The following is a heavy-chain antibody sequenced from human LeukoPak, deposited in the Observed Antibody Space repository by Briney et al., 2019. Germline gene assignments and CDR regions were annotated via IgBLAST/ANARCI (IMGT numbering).Heavy chain of an antibody. CDR2: INHSGST. V-gene: IGHV4-34*01. CDR1: GVSFSGYY. J-gene: IGHJ5*02. CDR3: ARALWFGELFRRWFDP. Sequence: PSETLSLTCAVYGVSFSGYYWSWIRQPPGKGLEWIGEINHSGSTNYNPSLKSRVTISVDTSKNQFSLKLSSVTAADTAVYYCARALWFGELFRRWFDPWGQGTLVTVSS. D-gene: IGHD3-10*01.